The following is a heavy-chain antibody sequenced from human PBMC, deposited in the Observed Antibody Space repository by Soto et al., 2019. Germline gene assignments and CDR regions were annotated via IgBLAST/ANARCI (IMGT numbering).Heavy chain of an antibody. D-gene: IGHD3-22*01. CDR3: ARDAYYYDSSGYDY. CDR2: ISSSSSTI. CDR1: GFTFSSYS. Sequence: QTGGSLRLSCAASGFTFSSYSMNWVRQAPGKGLEWVSYISSSSSTIYYADSVKGRFTISRDNAKNSLYLQMNSLRDEDTAVYYCARDAYYYDSSGYDYWGQGTLVTVSS. J-gene: IGHJ4*02. V-gene: IGHV3-48*02.